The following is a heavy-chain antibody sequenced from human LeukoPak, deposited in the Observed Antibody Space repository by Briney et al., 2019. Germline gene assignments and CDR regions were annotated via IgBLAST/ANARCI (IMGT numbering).Heavy chain of an antibody. V-gene: IGHV3-74*01. CDR3: ARRPAYCGGDCFFSDY. D-gene: IGHD2-21*02. J-gene: IGHJ4*02. Sequence: PGGSLRLSCAASGFIFSSFWMHWVRQAPGKGLVWVSRISGDGTTTTYADSVKGRLTISRDNAKNTLYLQLNSLRAEDTAVYYCARRPAYCGGDCFFSDYWGQGTLVTVSS. CDR2: ISGDGTTT. CDR1: GFIFSSFW.